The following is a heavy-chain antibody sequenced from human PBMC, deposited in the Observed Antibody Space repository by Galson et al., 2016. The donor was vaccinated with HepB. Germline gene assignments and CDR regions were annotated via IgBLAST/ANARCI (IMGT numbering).Heavy chain of an antibody. J-gene: IGHJ3*02. V-gene: IGHV3-15*07. Sequence: SLRLSCAASGFQFSNYSMNWVRQAPGKGLEWVGRFKSKSDGRTIDYAAPVKGRFVISRDDSKNTLYLQMNTLKSEDTAVYYCTTDIRYFWSGHNAFDIWGQGTMVAVSS. CDR3: TTDIRYFWSGHNAFDI. D-gene: IGHD3-3*01. CDR2: FKSKSDGRTI. CDR1: GFQFSNYS.